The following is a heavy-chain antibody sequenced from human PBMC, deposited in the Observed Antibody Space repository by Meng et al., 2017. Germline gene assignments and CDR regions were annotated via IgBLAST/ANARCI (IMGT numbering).Heavy chain of an antibody. J-gene: IGHJ6*02. Sequence: GGSLRLSCAASGFTFSSYAMHWVRQAPGKGLEWVAVISYDGSNKYYADSVKGRFTISRDNSKNTLYLQMNSLRAEDTAVYYCARDLAGSSSWYGYYYYGMDVWGQGTTVTVSS. CDR3: ARDLAGSSSWYGYYYYGMDV. CDR2: ISYDGSNK. CDR1: GFTFSSYA. D-gene: IGHD6-13*01. V-gene: IGHV3-30*01.